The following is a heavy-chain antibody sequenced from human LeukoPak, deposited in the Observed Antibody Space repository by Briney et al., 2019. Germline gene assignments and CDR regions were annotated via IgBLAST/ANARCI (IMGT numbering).Heavy chain of an antibody. CDR3: ARHNRHYDFWSGYYNPGPLEY. CDR1: GGSISSSSYY. D-gene: IGHD3-3*01. J-gene: IGHJ4*02. CDR2: IYYSGST. V-gene: IGHV4-39*01. Sequence: PSETLSLTCTVSGGSISSSSYYWGWIRQPPGKGLEWIGSIYYSGSTYYNPSLKSRVTISVDTSKNQFSLKLSSVTAADTAVYYCARHNRHYDFWSGYYNPGPLEYWGQGTLDTVSS.